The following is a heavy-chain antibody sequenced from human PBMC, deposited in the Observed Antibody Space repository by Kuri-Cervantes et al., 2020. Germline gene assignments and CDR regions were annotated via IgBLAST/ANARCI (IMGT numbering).Heavy chain of an antibody. Sequence: GGSLRLSCAASGFTFSSYAMSWVRQAPGKGLEWVSAISGSGGSTYYADSVKGRFTISRDNSKNTLYLQMNGLRAEDTAVYYCAKEGVEYCSSTSCLSSFDYWGQGTLVTVSS. V-gene: IGHV3-23*01. CDR3: AKEGVEYCSSTSCLSSFDY. CDR2: ISGSGGST. J-gene: IGHJ4*02. D-gene: IGHD2-2*01. CDR1: GFTFSSYA.